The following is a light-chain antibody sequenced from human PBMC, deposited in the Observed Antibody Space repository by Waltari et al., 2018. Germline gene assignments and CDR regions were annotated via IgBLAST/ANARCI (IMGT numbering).Light chain of an antibody. V-gene: IGKV1-39*01. CDR1: YDVGMF. J-gene: IGKJ1*01. CDR2: AAS. Sequence: DIQITQSTLSQVAFVRVSVAISCRTSYDVGMFLNWYQQRPGKAPRLLMTAASSLQRGVPPRFSGSGSGTDFTLDIRGLQPEDFATYFCQQYSTTPPTFGRGTRVDIK. CDR3: QQYSTTPPT.